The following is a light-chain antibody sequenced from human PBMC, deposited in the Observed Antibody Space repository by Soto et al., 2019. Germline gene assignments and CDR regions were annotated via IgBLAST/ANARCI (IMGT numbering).Light chain of an antibody. Sequence: EIVMTQSPVTLSVSPGERATLSCRASQNISRSLAWYQQKPGQGPSLLIYDTSNRATGIPARFSGSRSGTDFTLTISSLEPEDFGVYFCHQRNKFGQGTRLEI. V-gene: IGKV3-11*01. J-gene: IGKJ5*01. CDR2: DTS. CDR1: QNISRS. CDR3: HQRNK.